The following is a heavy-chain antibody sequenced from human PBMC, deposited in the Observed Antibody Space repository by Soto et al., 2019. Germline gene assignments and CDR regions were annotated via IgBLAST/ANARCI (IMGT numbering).Heavy chain of an antibody. D-gene: IGHD3-10*01. V-gene: IGHV3-30*18. CDR3: VKEPGDASGIYYYYSGMDV. CDR2: ISFDGRSE. Sequence: QVQLVASGGGVVQPGRSLRLSCAASGLAFSSYGMHWVRQAPGKGLEWVAVISFDGRSESYADAVKGRFTISRDNSQNTLYLQMNSLRPEDTALYYCVKEPGDASGIYYYYSGMDVWGQGTTVTVSS. J-gene: IGHJ6*02. CDR1: GLAFSSYG.